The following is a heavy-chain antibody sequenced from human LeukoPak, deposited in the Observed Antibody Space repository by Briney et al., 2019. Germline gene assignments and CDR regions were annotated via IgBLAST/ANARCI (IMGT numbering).Heavy chain of an antibody. CDR1: GFTFSSYE. CDR2: ISSSGSTI. J-gene: IGHJ4*02. D-gene: IGHD2-8*01. Sequence: GGSLRLSCAASGFTFSSYEMNWVRQAPGKGLEWVSYISSSGSTIYYADSVKGRFTISRDNAKNSLYLQMNSLRAGDTAVYYCVRDRHNNGQFRFAYWGQGALVTVSS. CDR3: VRDRHNNGQFRFAY. V-gene: IGHV3-48*03.